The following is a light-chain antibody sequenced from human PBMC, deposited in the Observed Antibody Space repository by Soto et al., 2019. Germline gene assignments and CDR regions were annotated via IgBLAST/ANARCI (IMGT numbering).Light chain of an antibody. J-gene: IGLJ1*01. CDR1: SSDVGGYNY. Sequence: QSALTQPASVSGSPGQSITISCIGTSSDVGGYNYVSWYQQHPGKAPKLMIYDVGNRPSGVSNRFSASKSGNTASLTISGLQAEDEADYYCSSYTSRSTYVFGTGTKLTVL. CDR3: SSYTSRSTYV. CDR2: DVG. V-gene: IGLV2-14*01.